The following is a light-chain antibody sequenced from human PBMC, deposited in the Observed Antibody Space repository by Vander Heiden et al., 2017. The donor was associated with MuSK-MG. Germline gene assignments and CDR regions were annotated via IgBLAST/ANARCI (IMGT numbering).Light chain of an antibody. Sequence: IQITQSPSPLSALVGDTVTITYRASRDISTYLNWYQQKQGKAPRLLIYAASKWQSGVPSRFSGSGCGRDFTLTVAARQAEDAATYYCQQRDSRPPNTFGGGTSLEIK. CDR2: AAS. CDR1: RDISTY. J-gene: IGKJ4*01. V-gene: IGKV1-39*01. CDR3: QQRDSRPPNT.